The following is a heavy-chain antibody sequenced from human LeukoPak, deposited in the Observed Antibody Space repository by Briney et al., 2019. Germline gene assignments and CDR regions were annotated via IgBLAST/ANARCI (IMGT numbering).Heavy chain of an antibody. J-gene: IGHJ4*02. CDR2: IFNGGST. V-gene: IGHV3-53*01. D-gene: IGHD1-1*01. CDR1: GFAVSSNH. Sequence: TGGSLRLSCAASGFAVSSNHMNWVRQAPGKGLEWVSVIFNGGSTYYADSVKGRFIISRDNSNNTLFVQMNSLRAEGTAVYYCAKSRSGSANWALQIFDNWGQGALVTVSS. CDR3: AKSRSGSANWALQIFDN.